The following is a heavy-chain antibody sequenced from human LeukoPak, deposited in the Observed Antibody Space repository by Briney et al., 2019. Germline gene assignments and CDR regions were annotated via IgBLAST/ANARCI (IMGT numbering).Heavy chain of an antibody. CDR3: ARGARGLWFRELSGFDP. CDR2: INPNSGGT. CDR1: GYTFTGYY. Sequence: ASVKVSCKASGYTFTGYYMHWVRQAPGQGLEWMGWINPNSGGTNYAQKFQGRVTMTRDTSISTAYMELSRLRSDDTAVYYCARGARGLWFRELSGFDPWGQGTLVTVSS. J-gene: IGHJ5*02. D-gene: IGHD3-10*01. V-gene: IGHV1-2*02.